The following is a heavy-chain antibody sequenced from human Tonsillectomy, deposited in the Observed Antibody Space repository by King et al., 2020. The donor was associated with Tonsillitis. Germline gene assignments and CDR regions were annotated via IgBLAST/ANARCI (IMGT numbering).Heavy chain of an antibody. D-gene: IGHD3-22*01. V-gene: IGHV3-21*01. J-gene: IGHJ4*02. CDR2: ISFSSSYI. CDR1: GFTFSSYS. Sequence: VQLVESGGGLVKPGGSLRLSCAASGFTFSSYSMNWVRQAPGKGLEWVSSISFSSSYIYYADSVKGRFTISRDNAKNSLYLQMNSLRAEDTALYYCARSYYDSSGYYLYSFDYWGQGTLVTVSS. CDR3: ARSYYDSSGYYLYSFDY.